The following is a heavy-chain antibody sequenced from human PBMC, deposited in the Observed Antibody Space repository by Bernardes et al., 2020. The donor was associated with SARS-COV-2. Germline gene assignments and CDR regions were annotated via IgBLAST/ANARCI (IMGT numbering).Heavy chain of an antibody. Sequence: SETLSLTCAVSGDSISSGSYFWSWIRQPAGKGLEWIGRILTSGSTNYNPSLKSRVTISVDTSKNQFSLKLSSVTAADTAVYYCARVLWPHWYFDLWGRGTLVTVSS. CDR3: ARVLWPHWYFDL. CDR1: GDSISSGSYF. CDR2: ILTSGST. J-gene: IGHJ2*01. V-gene: IGHV4-61*02. D-gene: IGHD2-21*01.